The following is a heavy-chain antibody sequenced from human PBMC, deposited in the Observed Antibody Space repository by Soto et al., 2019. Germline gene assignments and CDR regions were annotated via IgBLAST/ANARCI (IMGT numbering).Heavy chain of an antibody. CDR2: IIPIFGTA. CDR3: ASQGFYYYGMDV. CDR1: GGTFSSYA. V-gene: IGHV1-69*13. J-gene: IGHJ6*02. Sequence: SSVKVSCKASGGTFSSYAISWVRQAPGQGLEWMGGIIPIFGTANYAQKFQGRVTITADESTSTAYMELSSLRSEDTAVYYCASQGFYYYGMDVWGQGTTVTLSS.